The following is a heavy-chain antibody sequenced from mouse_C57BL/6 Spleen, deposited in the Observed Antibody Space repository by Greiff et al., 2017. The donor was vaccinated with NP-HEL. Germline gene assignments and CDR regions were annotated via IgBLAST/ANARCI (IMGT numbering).Heavy chain of an antibody. CDR1: GYTFTSYG. D-gene: IGHD1-1*01. CDR2: IYPRSGNT. J-gene: IGHJ3*01. Sequence: QVQLKESGAELARPGASVKLSCKASGYTFTSYGISWVKQRTGQGLEWIGEIYPRSGNTYYNEKFKGKATLTADKSSSTAYMELRSLTSEDSAVYFCARSDVYYGSSPPWFAYWGQGTLVTVSA. V-gene: IGHV1-81*01. CDR3: ARSDVYYGSSPPWFAY.